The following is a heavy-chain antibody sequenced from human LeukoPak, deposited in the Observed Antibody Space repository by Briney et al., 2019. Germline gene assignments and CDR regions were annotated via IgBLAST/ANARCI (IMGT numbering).Heavy chain of an antibody. CDR2: ISYDGSNK. J-gene: IGHJ4*02. Sequence: GGSLRLSCAASGFTFSSYGMHWVRQAPGKGLEWVAVISYDGSNKYYADSVKGRFTISRDNSKNTLYLQMNSLRAEDTAVYYRAKDREEVLWFGELFDYWGQGTLVTVSS. CDR3: AKDREEVLWFGELFDY. CDR1: GFTFSSYG. D-gene: IGHD3-10*01. V-gene: IGHV3-30*18.